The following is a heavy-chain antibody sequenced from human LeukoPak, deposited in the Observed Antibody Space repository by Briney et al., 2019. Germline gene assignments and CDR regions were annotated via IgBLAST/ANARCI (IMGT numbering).Heavy chain of an antibody. CDR2: INHSGST. Sequence: SETLSLTCAVYGGSFSGYYWSWIRQPPGKGLEWIGEINHSGSTNYNPSLKSRVTISVDTSKNQFSLKLSSVTAADTAVYYCARGSSLGYCSGGSCYGAHDYWGQGTLVTVSS. D-gene: IGHD2-15*01. V-gene: IGHV4-34*01. J-gene: IGHJ4*02. CDR1: GGSFSGYY. CDR3: ARGSSLGYCSGGSCYGAHDY.